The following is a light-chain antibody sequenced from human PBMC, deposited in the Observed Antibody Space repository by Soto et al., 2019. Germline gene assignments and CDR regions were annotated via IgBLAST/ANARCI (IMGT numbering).Light chain of an antibody. CDR2: EVS. CDR1: SSDVENYKL. Sequence: QSALNQPASVSGSPGQSVTISCTATSSDVENYKLVSWYQQHPGKAPKLIIYEVSKRPSGVSNRFSGSKSANTASLIFSGLQPEDEADYYCCSTVRGDVFGTGTKVTVL. J-gene: IGLJ1*01. CDR3: CSTVRGDV. V-gene: IGLV2-23*02.